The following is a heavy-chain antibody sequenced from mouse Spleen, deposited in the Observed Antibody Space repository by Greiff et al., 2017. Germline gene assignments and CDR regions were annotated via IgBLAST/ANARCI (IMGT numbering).Heavy chain of an antibody. CDR1: GFNIKDYY. J-gene: IGHJ4*01. Sequence: VQLQQSGAELVRPGALVKLSCKASGFNIKDYYMHWVKQRPEQGLEWIGWIDPENGNTIYDPKFQGKASITADTSSNTAYLQLSSLTSEDTAVYYCASTPSYGSSYDYAMDYWGQGTSVTVSS. D-gene: IGHD1-1*01. CDR2: IDPENGNT. V-gene: IGHV14-1*02. CDR3: ASTPSYGSSYDYAMDY.